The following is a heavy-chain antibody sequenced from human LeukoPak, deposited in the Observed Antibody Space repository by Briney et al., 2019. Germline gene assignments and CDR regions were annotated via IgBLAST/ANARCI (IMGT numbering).Heavy chain of an antibody. CDR2: ITPSGGST. J-gene: IGHJ5*02. CDR3: ATDHSMANTAWWFDP. CDR1: GYTFTNYY. D-gene: IGHD5-24*01. Sequence: ASVKVSCKASGYTFTNYYMHWVRQAPGQGLEWLGLITPSGGSTWYAQKFQGRVTMTRDMSTSTDYMELSSLRSEDTAFYYCATDHSMANTAWWFDPWGQGTLVTVSS. V-gene: IGHV1-46*01.